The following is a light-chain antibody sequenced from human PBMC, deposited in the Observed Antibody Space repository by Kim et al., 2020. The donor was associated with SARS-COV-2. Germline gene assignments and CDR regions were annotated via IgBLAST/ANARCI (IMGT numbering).Light chain of an antibody. J-gene: IGKJ1*01. CDR2: GAS. V-gene: IGKV3-15*01. CDR1: QSVRSN. Sequence: VSACERATLPCRSSQSVRSNLAWYHQKPGQPPRLLIYGASTRATDIPARFSGSGSGTEFTLTINSLQSEDFAVYYCQQYYDGPRTFGQGTKVDIK. CDR3: QQYYDGPRT.